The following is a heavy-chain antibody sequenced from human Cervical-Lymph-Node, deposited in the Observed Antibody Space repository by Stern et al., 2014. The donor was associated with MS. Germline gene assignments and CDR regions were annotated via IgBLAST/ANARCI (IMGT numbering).Heavy chain of an antibody. CDR2: IGSGGSYI. D-gene: IGHD4-23*01. CDR1: GFTFSSYS. Sequence: EVQLVESGGGLVKPGGSLRLSCAASGFTFSSYSMNWVRQAPGKGLEWVASIGSGGSYISYADSLKGRFTISRDNAKNSLYLQMNSLRAEDTAVYYCARGRGGNYRYYFDYWGQGTLVTVSS. V-gene: IGHV3-21*01. CDR3: ARGRGGNYRYYFDY. J-gene: IGHJ4*02.